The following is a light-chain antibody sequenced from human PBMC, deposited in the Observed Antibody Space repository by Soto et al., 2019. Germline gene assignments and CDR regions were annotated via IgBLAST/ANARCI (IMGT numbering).Light chain of an antibody. Sequence: DIVMTQSPDSLAVSLGERATIDCKSSQTVFYISNNKNYLAWYQQKPGQPPKLLIYWASTREAGVPDRFSGSGSGTDFTLTISSLQAEDVAVYYCLQYFNTPYAFGQGTKLEIK. J-gene: IGKJ2*01. CDR2: WAS. CDR1: QTVFYISNNKNY. CDR3: LQYFNTPYA. V-gene: IGKV4-1*01.